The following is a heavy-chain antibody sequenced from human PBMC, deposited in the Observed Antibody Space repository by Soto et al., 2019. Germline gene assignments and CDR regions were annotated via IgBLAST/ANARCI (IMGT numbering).Heavy chain of an antibody. D-gene: IGHD3-3*02. CDR2: ISHSGST. V-gene: IGHV4-4*02. CDR1: GDCSNNSHW. Sequence: PSEPVSLTCAGSGDCSNNSHWWRWVRQPPGKGLEWIGQISHSGSTNYNPSLTRRVTISVDKYKNHISLKLTPVTAADTAVYYCAVGHFWSAPWTHTSLDYCGQGTQVTVS. J-gene: IGHJ4*02. CDR3: AVGHFWSAPWTHTSLDY.